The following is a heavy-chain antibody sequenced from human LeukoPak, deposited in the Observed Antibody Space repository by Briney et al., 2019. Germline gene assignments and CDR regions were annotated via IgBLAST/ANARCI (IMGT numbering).Heavy chain of an antibody. CDR1: GSTFTTYG. CDR3: ARERGGIGFKGDY. Sequence: ASVKVSCKASGSTFTTYGISWVRQAPGQRLEWMGWISPYNGDTKYAQKLQGRVTMTTDTSTSTVYMELRSLRSVDTAVYYCARERGGIGFKGDYWGQGTLVTVSS. J-gene: IGHJ4*02. V-gene: IGHV1-18*01. CDR2: ISPYNGDT. D-gene: IGHD3-16*01.